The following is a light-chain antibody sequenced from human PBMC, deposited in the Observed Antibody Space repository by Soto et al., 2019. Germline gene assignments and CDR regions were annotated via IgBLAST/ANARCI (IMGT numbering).Light chain of an antibody. Sequence: EIVFTQSPATLSLSPGERAILSCRASQSVSTYLAWYQQKPSQAPRLLIYLASNRAAGVPARFSGSGSGTDFTLTISDVEPEDFAVYYCHQRQSWTRPFGQLTTVDIX. CDR1: QSVSTY. J-gene: IGKJ1*01. CDR2: LAS. V-gene: IGKV3-11*01. CDR3: HQRQSWTRP.